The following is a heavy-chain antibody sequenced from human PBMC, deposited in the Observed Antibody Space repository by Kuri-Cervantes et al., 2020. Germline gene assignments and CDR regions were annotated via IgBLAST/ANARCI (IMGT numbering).Heavy chain of an antibody. V-gene: IGHV1-18*01. D-gene: IGHD2-21*02. CDR1: GYTFPSYG. Sequence: ASVKVSCKVSGYTFPSYGISWVRQAPGQGLEWMGWISANNGNTDYAQKFQGRVTMTIDKSTSTAYMELSSLRSEDTAVHYCARDDCGGDCYNWFDPWGQGTLVTVSS. CDR3: ARDDCGGDCYNWFDP. CDR2: ISANNGNT. J-gene: IGHJ5*02.